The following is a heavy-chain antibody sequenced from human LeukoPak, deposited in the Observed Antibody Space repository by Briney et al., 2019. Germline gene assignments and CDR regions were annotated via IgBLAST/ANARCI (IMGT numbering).Heavy chain of an antibody. CDR3: AKSGDSSGYYWVGAFDI. D-gene: IGHD3-22*01. Sequence: GGSLRLSCAASGFTFSSYAMSWVRQVPEKGLEWVSSISGSGGITYYADSVKGRFTLSRDNSKSTLYLQMNSLRAEDTAVYYCAKSGDSSGYYWVGAFDIWGQGTMVTVSS. J-gene: IGHJ3*02. CDR2: ISGSGGIT. CDR1: GFTFSSYA. V-gene: IGHV3-23*01.